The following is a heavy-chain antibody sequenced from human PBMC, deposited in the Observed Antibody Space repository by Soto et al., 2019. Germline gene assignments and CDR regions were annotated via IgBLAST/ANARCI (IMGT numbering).Heavy chain of an antibody. J-gene: IGHJ3*02. D-gene: IGHD3-16*01. Sequence: EVQLVESGGGLVKPGGSLRLSCAASGFTFSSYSMNWVRQAPGKGLEWVSSISSSSSYIYYADSVKGRFTISRDNAKNSLYLQMNSRRAEDTAVYYCARMLGDRIAPKDAFDIWAQGTMVTVSS. V-gene: IGHV3-21*01. CDR3: ARMLGDRIAPKDAFDI. CDR2: ISSSSSYI. CDR1: GFTFSSYS.